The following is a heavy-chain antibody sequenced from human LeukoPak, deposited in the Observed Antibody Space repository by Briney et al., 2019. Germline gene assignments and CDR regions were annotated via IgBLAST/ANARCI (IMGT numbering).Heavy chain of an antibody. J-gene: IGHJ3*02. CDR1: GGTFSSYA. Sequence: SVKVSCKASGGTFSSYAISWVRQAPGQGLEWMGRIIPIFGTANYAQKFQGRVTITTDESTSTAYMELSSLRSEDTAVYYCARSRLDYDFWSGYPPRPKNDAFDIWGQGTMVTVSS. V-gene: IGHV1-69*05. CDR3: ARSRLDYDFWSGYPPRPKNDAFDI. CDR2: IIPIFGTA. D-gene: IGHD3-3*01.